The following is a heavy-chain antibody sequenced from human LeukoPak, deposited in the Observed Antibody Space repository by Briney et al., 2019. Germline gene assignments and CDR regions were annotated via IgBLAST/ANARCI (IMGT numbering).Heavy chain of an antibody. J-gene: IGHJ6*03. V-gene: IGHV4-61*02. CDR1: GGSISSGSYY. D-gene: IGHD3-10*01. CDR3: ARGMVRGVYRLSRPHYYMDV. CDR2: IYTSGST. Sequence: SETLSLTCTVSGGSISSGSYYWSWIRQPAGKGLEWIGRIYTSGSTNYNPSLKSRVTISVDTSKNQFSLKLSSVTAADTAVYYCARGMVRGVYRLSRPHYYMDVWGKGTTVTISS.